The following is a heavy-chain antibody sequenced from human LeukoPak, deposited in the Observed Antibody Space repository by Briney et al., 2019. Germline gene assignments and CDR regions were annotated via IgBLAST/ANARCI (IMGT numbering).Heavy chain of an antibody. CDR2: ITASGGNT. V-gene: IGHV3-23*01. CDR3: AKGNGYSYGRYYFDY. J-gene: IGHJ4*02. Sequence: GGSLRLSCAASGFTFSSYAMGWVRQTPGKGLEWVSAITASGGNTYYTDSVKGRFTISRDNSKNTLYLQVNSLRAEDTAVYYCAKGNGYSYGRYYFDYWGQGTLVTVSS. D-gene: IGHD5-18*01. CDR1: GFTFSSYA.